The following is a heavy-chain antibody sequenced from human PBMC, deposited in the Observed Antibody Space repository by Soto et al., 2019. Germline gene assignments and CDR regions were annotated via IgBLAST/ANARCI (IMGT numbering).Heavy chain of an antibody. CDR2: IYYSGST. D-gene: IGHD3-22*01. CDR3: ARCDDDSSGYYPYFDY. J-gene: IGHJ4*02. CDR1: GGSVSSGSYY. V-gene: IGHV4-61*01. Sequence: PSETLSLTCTVSGGSVSSGSYYWSWIRQPPGKGLEWIGYIYYSGSTNYNPSLKSRVTISVDTSKNQFSLKLSSVTAADTAVYYCARCDDDSSGYYPYFDYWGQGTLVTVSS.